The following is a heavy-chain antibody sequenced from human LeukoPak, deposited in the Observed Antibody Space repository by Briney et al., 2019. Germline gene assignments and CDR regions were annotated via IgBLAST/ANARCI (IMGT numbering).Heavy chain of an antibody. CDR3: ARVISSGWYYFDY. Sequence: SETLSLPCTVSGGSISSYYWSWIRQPAGKGLEWTGHFYASGSTNYNPSLKSRVTMSVDTSKNQFSLKLNSVTAADTAVYYCARVISSGWYYFDYWGQGTLVTVSS. J-gene: IGHJ4*02. CDR1: GGSISSYY. D-gene: IGHD6-19*01. CDR2: FYASGST. V-gene: IGHV4-4*07.